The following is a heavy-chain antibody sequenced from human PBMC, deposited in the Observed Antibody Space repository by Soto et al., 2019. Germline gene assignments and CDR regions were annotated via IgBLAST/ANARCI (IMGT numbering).Heavy chain of an antibody. D-gene: IGHD3-3*01. CDR2: FKSKTDGGTT. V-gene: IGHV3-15*07. CDR1: GFTFSNAW. Sequence: GGSLRLSCAASGFTFSNAWMNWVRQAPGKGLEWVGRFKSKTDGGTTDYAAPVKGRFTISRDDSKNTLYLQMNSLKTEDTAVYYCTTGSPYYDFWSGYYLVAFDVWGQGTMVTVSS. J-gene: IGHJ3*01. CDR3: TTGSPYYDFWSGYYLVAFDV.